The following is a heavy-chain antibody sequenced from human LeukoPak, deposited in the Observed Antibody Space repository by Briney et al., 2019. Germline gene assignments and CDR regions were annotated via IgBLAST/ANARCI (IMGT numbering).Heavy chain of an antibody. Sequence: ASVKVSCKASGYTFTGYYMHWVRQAPGQGLEWMGWINPNSGGTNYAQKFQGWVTMTRDTSISTAYMELSRLRSDDTAVYYCARVPCSGGSCYEFDYWGQGTLVTVSS. J-gene: IGHJ4*02. CDR1: GYTFTGYY. D-gene: IGHD2-15*01. CDR3: ARVPCSGGSCYEFDY. CDR2: INPNSGGT. V-gene: IGHV1-2*04.